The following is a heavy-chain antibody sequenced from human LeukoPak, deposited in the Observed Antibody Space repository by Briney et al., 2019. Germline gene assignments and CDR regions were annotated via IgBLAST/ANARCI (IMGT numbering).Heavy chain of an antibody. J-gene: IGHJ4*02. CDR3: AKDHANTPVVTN. V-gene: IGHV3-30*18. Sequence: PGGSLRLSCAASGFTFDDYGMSWVRQAPGKGLEWVAVISRDGLDTYYADSVRGRFTISRDNSKNTVDLQMNNLRVDDTAIYYCAKDHANTPVVTNWGQGILVSVSS. D-gene: IGHD2-21*02. CDR2: ISRDGLDT. CDR1: GFTFDDYG.